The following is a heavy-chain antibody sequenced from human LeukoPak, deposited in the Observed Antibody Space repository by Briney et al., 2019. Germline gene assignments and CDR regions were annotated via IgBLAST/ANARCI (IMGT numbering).Heavy chain of an antibody. J-gene: IGHJ6*03. Sequence: GASVKVSCKASGGTFSSYAISWVRQAPGQGLEWMGGIIPIFGTANYAQKFQGRVTITADESTSTAYMELSSLRSEDTAVYYCAIVVVTAIRENYYYYYMDVWGKGTTVTISS. V-gene: IGHV1-69*13. CDR1: GGTFSSYA. D-gene: IGHD2-21*02. CDR2: IIPIFGTA. CDR3: AIVVVTAIRENYYYYYMDV.